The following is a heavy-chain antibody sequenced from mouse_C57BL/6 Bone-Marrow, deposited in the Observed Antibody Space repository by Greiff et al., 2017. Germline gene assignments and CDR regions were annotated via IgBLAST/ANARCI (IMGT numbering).Heavy chain of an antibody. V-gene: IGHV1-15*01. CDR1: GYTFTDYE. D-gene: IGHD2-5*01. CDR3: TRRAYYSNYGAMDY. CDR2: IDPETGGT. J-gene: IGHJ4*01. Sequence: VQLKESGAELVRPGASVTLSCKASGYTFTDYEMHWVKQTPVHGLEWIGAIDPETGGTAYNQKFKGKAILTADKSSSTAYMELRSLTSEDSAVYYCTRRAYYSNYGAMDYWGQGTSVTVSS.